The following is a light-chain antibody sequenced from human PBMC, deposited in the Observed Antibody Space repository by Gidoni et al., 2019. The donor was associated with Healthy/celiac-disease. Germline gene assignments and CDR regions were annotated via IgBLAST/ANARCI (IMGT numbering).Light chain of an antibody. J-gene: IGKJ1*01. Sequence: EIVMPQSPDTLSVSPVERATLSCRPSQSVSSNLAWYQQKPGQAPRLLIYGASTRATGIPARFSGSGSGTEFTLTISSLQSEDFAVYYCQQYNNWPRTFGQGTKVEIK. V-gene: IGKV3-15*01. CDR2: GAS. CDR1: QSVSSN. CDR3: QQYNNWPRT.